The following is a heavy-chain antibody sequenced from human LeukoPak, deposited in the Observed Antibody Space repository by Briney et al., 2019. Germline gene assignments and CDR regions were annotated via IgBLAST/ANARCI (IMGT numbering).Heavy chain of an antibody. V-gene: IGHV4-39*01. Sequence: PSETLSLTCTVPGASISNSNYYWGWIRQPPVVGLEWIGSIYYSGTTYYNPSLKSRVTISVDTSKNQFSLKMSSVTAADTAVYYCARVSWYYYDSSGRNYYYYSMDVWGQGTTVTVSS. CDR3: ARVSWYYYDSSGRNYYYYSMDV. CDR2: IYYSGTT. D-gene: IGHD3-22*01. CDR1: GASISNSNYY. J-gene: IGHJ6*02.